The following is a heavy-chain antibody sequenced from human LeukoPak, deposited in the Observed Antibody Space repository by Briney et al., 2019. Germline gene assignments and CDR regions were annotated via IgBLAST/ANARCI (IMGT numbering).Heavy chain of an antibody. Sequence: SETLSLTCTVSGGSISSNYWSWLRQSPGKGLEWIGCVYDSGSTIYNPSLRKRVAISVDTSRNKFSLKLSSVTAADTAVYFCARDYRGFTPGWFDDWGQGSLVTVSS. CDR3: ARDYRGFTPGWFDD. CDR1: GGSISSNY. D-gene: IGHD3-16*02. J-gene: IGHJ4*02. V-gene: IGHV4-59*01. CDR2: VYDSGST.